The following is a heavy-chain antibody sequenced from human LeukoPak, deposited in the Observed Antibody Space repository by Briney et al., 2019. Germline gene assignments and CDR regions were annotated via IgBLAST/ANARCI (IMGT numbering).Heavy chain of an antibody. CDR3: ARDCSGGDCYSTGFDP. Sequence: GASVKVSCKASGYTFTGYHMHWVRQAPGQELEWMGWINPNSGGTNYAQKFQGRVTMTRDTSISTAYMELSRLRSDDTAVYYCARDCSGGDCYSTGFDPWGQGTLVTVSS. D-gene: IGHD2-21*02. CDR1: GYTFTGYH. V-gene: IGHV1-2*02. CDR2: INPNSGGT. J-gene: IGHJ5*02.